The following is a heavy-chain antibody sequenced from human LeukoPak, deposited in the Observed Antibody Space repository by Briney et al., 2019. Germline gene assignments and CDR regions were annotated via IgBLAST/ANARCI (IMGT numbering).Heavy chain of an antibody. CDR2: FSGTDGGT. J-gene: IGHJ4*02. D-gene: IGHD1-26*01. CDR1: GFTVSSYG. V-gene: IGHV3-23*01. CDR3: AKDQWVTTRQPLDY. Sequence: PGGSLRLSCAASGFTVSSYGMTWVRQAPGKGLEWVSSFSGTDGGTYYADSVKGRFTISRDNSKNTLYLQMNSLRAEDTAVYYCAKDQWVTTRQPLDYWGQGTLVTVSS.